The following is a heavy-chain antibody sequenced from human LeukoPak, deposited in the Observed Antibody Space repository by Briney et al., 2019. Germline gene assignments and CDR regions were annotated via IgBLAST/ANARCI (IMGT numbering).Heavy chain of an antibody. V-gene: IGHV1-69*13. CDR1: GGTFSSYA. J-gene: IGHJ3*02. CDR2: IIPIFGTA. CDR3: ARHTTGYNSPRDSFNI. D-gene: IGHD1-1*01. Sequence: ASVKVSCKASGGTFSSYAISWVRQAPGQGLEWMGGIIPIFGTANYAQKFQGGVTITADESTSTAYMELSSLRSEDTAVYYCARHTTGYNSPRDSFNIWGQGTMVTVSS.